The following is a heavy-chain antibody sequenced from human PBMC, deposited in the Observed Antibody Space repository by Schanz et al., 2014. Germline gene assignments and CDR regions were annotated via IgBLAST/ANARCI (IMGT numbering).Heavy chain of an antibody. J-gene: IGHJ4*02. CDR2: ISGTGGDDT. Sequence: EVQLVESGGGLVKPGGSLRLSCAASGFSVGNKYMNWVRQAPGKGLLWVSSISGTGGDDTYYADSVKGRFTISRDNAKNSLYLQMNSLRAEDTAVYYCARVKGEFDYWGQGTLVTVSS. D-gene: IGHD3-16*01. CDR1: GFSVGNKY. CDR3: ARVKGEFDY. V-gene: IGHV3-21*01.